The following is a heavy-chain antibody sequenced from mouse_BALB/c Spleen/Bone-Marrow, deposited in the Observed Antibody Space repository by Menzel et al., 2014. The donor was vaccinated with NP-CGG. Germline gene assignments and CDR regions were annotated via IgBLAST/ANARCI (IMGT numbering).Heavy chain of an antibody. D-gene: IGHD2-1*01. CDR2: INPSNGGT. V-gene: IGHV1S81*02. Sequence: VHLQQSGAELVKPGASVKLSCKASGYTFTSYYMYWVKQRPGQGLEWIGEINPSNGGTNFNEKFKSKATLTVDKSSSTAYMQLSSLTSEDSAVYYCTRSNGNWFAYWGQGTLVTVSA. J-gene: IGHJ3*01. CDR1: GYTFTSYY. CDR3: TRSNGNWFAY.